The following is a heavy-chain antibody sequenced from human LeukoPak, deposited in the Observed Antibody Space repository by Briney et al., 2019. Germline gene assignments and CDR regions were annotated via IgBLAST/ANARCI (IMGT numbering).Heavy chain of an antibody. D-gene: IGHD3-9*01. CDR2: ISSSGSTI. CDR3: ARAFDWSDPFDY. CDR1: GGSISSSSYY. V-gene: IGHV3-11*01. Sequence: LSLTCTVSGGSISSSSYYWGWIRQPPGKGLEWVSYISSSGSTIYYADSVKGRFTISRDNAKNSLYLQMNSLRAEDTAVYYCARAFDWSDPFDYWGQGTLVTVSS. J-gene: IGHJ4*02.